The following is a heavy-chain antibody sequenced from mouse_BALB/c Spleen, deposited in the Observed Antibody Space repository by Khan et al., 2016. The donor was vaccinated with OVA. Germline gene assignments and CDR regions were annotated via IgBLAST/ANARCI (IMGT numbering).Heavy chain of an antibody. J-gene: IGHJ2*01. V-gene: IGHV1-87*01. CDR3: VRGGSTTGYFDY. D-gene: IGHD1-1*01. CDR1: GYTFTSYW. CDR2: IYPGDGNT. Sequence: QVQLQQSGTELARPGASVKLSCKASGYTFTSYWMQWVKQRPGQGLEWIGAIYPGDGNTRYTQKFKGKATLTADKSSSTAYMQLSSLASEDSAVYFCVRGGSTTGYFDYGGQGTTLTVSS.